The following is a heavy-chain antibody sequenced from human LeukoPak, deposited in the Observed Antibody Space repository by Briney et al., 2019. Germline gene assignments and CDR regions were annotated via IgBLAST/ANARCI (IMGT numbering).Heavy chain of an antibody. D-gene: IGHD2-2*01. Sequence: GGSLRLSCAASGFTFSSYGMHWVRQAPGKGLEWVAFIRYDGSNKYYADSVKGRFTISRDNSKNTLYLQMNSLRAEDTAVYYCAKDGGYCSSTSCPEDNGFDPWGQGTLVTVSS. V-gene: IGHV3-30*02. CDR3: AKDGGYCSSTSCPEDNGFDP. CDR1: GFTFSSYG. CDR2: IRYDGSNK. J-gene: IGHJ5*02.